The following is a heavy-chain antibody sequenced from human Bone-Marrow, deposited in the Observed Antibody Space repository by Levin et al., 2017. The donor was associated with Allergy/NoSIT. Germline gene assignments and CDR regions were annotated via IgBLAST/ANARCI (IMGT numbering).Heavy chain of an antibody. CDR1: GFNFNEFA. CDR3: VKGISGSYSSGYFDS. D-gene: IGHD1-26*01. V-gene: IGHV3-9*01. J-gene: IGHJ4*02. CDR2: ISWGGDSL. Sequence: GGSLRLSCAASGFNFNEFAVHWVRQAPGKGLEWVAGISWGGDSLGYADSVEGRFTISRDNAKNSLYLQLNSLRVEVTALYYCVKGISGSYSSGYFDSWGQGTLVTVSS.